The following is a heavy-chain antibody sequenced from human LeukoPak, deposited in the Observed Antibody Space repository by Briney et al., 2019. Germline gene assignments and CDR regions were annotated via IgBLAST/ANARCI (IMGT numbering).Heavy chain of an antibody. CDR2: ISGSGGST. CDR3: AKVYSSVWYWVDY. J-gene: IGHJ4*02. V-gene: IGHV3-23*01. Sequence: PGGSLRLSCAASGFTFSSYVMSWVRQAPGKGLEWVSGISGSGGSTNHADSVKGRFTISRDNSKNTLYLQMNSLRAEDTAEYYCAKVYSSVWYWVDYWGQGTLVSVSS. D-gene: IGHD6-19*01. CDR1: GFTFSSYV.